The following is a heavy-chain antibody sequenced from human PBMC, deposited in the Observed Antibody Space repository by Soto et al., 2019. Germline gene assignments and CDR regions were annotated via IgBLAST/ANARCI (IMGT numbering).Heavy chain of an antibody. CDR1: GGTFSSYA. V-gene: IGHV1-69*06. CDR2: ISPIFGTA. J-gene: IGHJ6*02. Sequence: QVQLVQSGAEVKKPGSSVKVSCKASGGTFSSYAISWVRQAPGQGLEWMGGISPIFGTANYAQKFQGRVTITADKSTSTAYMELSSLRSEDTAVYYCARGATGGTDYYYGMDVWGQGTTVTVSS. CDR3: ARGATGGTDYYYGMDV. D-gene: IGHD1-1*01.